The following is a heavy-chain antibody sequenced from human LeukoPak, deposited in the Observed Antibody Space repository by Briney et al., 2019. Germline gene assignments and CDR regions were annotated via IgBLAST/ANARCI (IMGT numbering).Heavy chain of an antibody. J-gene: IGHJ4*02. CDR1: GGSFSGYY. CDR3: ARATGIAAAGTFDYFDC. CDR2: INHSGST. D-gene: IGHD6-13*01. Sequence: SETLSLTCAVYGGSFSGYYWSWIRQPPGMGLEWIGEINHSGSTNYNPSLKSRVTISVDTSKNQFSLKLSSVTAADTAVYYCARATGIAAAGTFDYFDCWGQGTLVTVSS. V-gene: IGHV4-34*01.